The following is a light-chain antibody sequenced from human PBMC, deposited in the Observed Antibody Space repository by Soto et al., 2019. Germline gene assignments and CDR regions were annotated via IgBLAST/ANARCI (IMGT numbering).Light chain of an antibody. CDR3: QQYGSSGT. V-gene: IGKV3-20*01. CDR2: GAS. CDR1: QSVSNNY. Sequence: SVLAQSPGTLSLSPGERDTLTCRASQSVSNNYLAWYQQNPGQAPRLLIYGASNRATGIPDRFSGSGSGTDFTLTISRLEPEDFAVYYCQQYGSSGTFGQGTKVDIK. J-gene: IGKJ1*01.